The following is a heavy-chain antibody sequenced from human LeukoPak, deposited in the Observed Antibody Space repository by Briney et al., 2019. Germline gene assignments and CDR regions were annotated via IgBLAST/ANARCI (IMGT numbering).Heavy chain of an antibody. CDR1: GFTFSSYA. CDR2: ISSDGRNK. Sequence: GRSLRLSCAASGFTFSSYAMHCVRQAPGRVLEWVAVISSDGRNKFYADSVKGRFTISRDNSKNTLYLQMNSLRAEDTAVYYCARDYVYCSSNSCYGTRDYYYYYGMDVWGQGTTVTVSS. CDR3: ARDYVYCSSNSCYGTRDYYYYYGMDV. V-gene: IGHV3-30*04. D-gene: IGHD2-2*01. J-gene: IGHJ6*02.